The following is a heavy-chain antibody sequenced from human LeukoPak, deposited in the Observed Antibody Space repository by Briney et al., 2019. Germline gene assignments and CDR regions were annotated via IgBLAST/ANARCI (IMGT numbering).Heavy chain of an antibody. V-gene: IGHV4-39*07. J-gene: IGHJ6*03. Sequence: SETLSLTRTVSGGSISSNSYYWGWIRQPPGKGLEWIGTIYYSGSTYYNPSLKSRVTMSVDTSKNQFSLKLSSVTAADTAVYYCARDAGPYYYDSSGYFSYYYYMDVWGKGTTVTISS. D-gene: IGHD3-22*01. CDR1: GGSISSNSYY. CDR2: IYYSGST. CDR3: ARDAGPYYYDSSGYFSYYYYMDV.